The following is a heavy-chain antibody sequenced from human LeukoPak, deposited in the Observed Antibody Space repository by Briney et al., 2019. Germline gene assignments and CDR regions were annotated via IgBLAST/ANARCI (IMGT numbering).Heavy chain of an antibody. Sequence: SETLSLTCTVSGGSVSGYYWGWIRQPPGKGLEWIGSIFYSGSTYYNPSLESRVTISVDTSKNQFSLKLNSVTAADTAVYYCARKKYSRGWTSYFDYWGQGTRVTVSS. CDR3: ARKKYSRGWTSYFDY. J-gene: IGHJ4*02. D-gene: IGHD6-19*01. CDR2: IFYSGST. CDR1: GGSVSGYY. V-gene: IGHV4-39*01.